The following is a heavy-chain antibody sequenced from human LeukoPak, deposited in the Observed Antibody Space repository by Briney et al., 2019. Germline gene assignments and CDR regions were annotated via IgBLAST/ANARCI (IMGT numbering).Heavy chain of an antibody. D-gene: IGHD5-12*01. CDR3: ARGGGLRPLDY. V-gene: IGHV4-30-2*01. CDR1: GGSISSGGYS. J-gene: IGHJ4*02. CDR2: IYHSGST. Sequence: ASETLSLTCAVSGGSISSGGYSWSWIRQPPGKGLEWIGYIYHSGSTYYNPSLKSRATISVDRSKNQFSLKLSSVTAADTAVYYCARGGGLRPLDYWGQGTLVTVSS.